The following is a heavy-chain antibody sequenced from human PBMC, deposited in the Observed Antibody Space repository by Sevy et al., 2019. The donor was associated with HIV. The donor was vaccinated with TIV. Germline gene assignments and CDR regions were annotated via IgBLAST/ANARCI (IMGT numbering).Heavy chain of an antibody. Sequence: GGSLRLSCADSGFNIRVYWMLWVRRAPGKGLEGVANINEDGSTKYYLEPVKGRFIISRDKAENSVFLQMNSLRVEDTAVYYCIRAIFMADSLWSQVTLVTVSS. CDR2: INEDGSTK. CDR1: GFNIRVYW. CDR3: IRAIFMADSL. D-gene: IGHD3-9*01. V-gene: IGHV3-7*01. J-gene: IGHJ4*02.